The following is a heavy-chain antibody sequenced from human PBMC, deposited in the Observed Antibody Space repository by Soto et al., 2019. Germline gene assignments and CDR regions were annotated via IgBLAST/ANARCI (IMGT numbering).Heavy chain of an antibody. V-gene: IGHV3-33*01. J-gene: IGHJ6*03. CDR2: IWYDGSNK. Sequence: GGSLRLSCAASGFTFSSYGMHWVRQAPGKGLEWVAVIWYDGSNKYYADSVKGRFTISRDNSKNTLYLQMNSLRAEDTAVYYCARGHYDFWSGYFQPSDYYYYMDVWGKGTTVTVSS. CDR1: GFTFSSYG. CDR3: ARGHYDFWSGYFQPSDYYYYMDV. D-gene: IGHD3-3*01.